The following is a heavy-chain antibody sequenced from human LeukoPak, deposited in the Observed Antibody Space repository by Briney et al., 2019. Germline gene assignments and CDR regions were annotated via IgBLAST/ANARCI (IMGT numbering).Heavy chain of an antibody. CDR3: ARVSLGELSPNFDY. CDR1: GGSISSYY. J-gene: IGHJ4*02. D-gene: IGHD3-16*02. CDR2: IYYSGST. Sequence: PSETLSLTCTVSGGSISSYYWSWIRQPPGKGLGWIGYIYYSGSTNYNPPLKSRVTISVDTSKNQFSLKLSSVTAADTAVYYCARVSLGELSPNFDYWGQGTLVTVSS. V-gene: IGHV4-59*01.